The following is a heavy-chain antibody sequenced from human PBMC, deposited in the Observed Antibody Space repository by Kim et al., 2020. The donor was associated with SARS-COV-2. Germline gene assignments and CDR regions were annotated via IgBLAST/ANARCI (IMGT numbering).Heavy chain of an antibody. J-gene: IGHJ6*02. V-gene: IGHV4-34*01. CDR2: INHSGST. D-gene: IGHD6-19*01. CDR3: ARDNGWYLYYYYYGMDV. CDR1: GGSFSGYY. Sequence: SETLSLTCAVYGGSFSGYYWSWIRQPPGKGLEWIGEINHSGSTNYNPSLKSRVTISVDTSKNQFSLKLSSVTAADTAVYYCARDNGWYLYYYYYGMDVWGQGTTVTVSS.